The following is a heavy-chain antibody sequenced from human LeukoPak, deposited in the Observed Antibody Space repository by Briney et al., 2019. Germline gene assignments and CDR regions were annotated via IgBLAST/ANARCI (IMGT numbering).Heavy chain of an antibody. J-gene: IGHJ5*02. Sequence: SETLSLTCTVSGGSISSYYWSWIRQPPGKGLEWIGSIYYSGSTYYNPSLKSRVTISVDTSKNQFSLKLSSVTAADTAVYYCARQGYYYDSSGYYNWFDPWGQGTLVTVSS. D-gene: IGHD3-22*01. CDR2: IYYSGST. CDR1: GGSISSYY. CDR3: ARQGYYYDSSGYYNWFDP. V-gene: IGHV4-59*05.